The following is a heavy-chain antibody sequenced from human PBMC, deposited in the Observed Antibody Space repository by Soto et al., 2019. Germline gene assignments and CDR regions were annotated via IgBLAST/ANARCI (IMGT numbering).Heavy chain of an antibody. CDR2: ISGSGAST. CDR3: AKATIRFLDTYGMDV. Sequence: EVQLLESGGGLAQPGGSLRLSCAASGFTFSSYAMSWVRQGPGKGLEWVSAISGSGASTFYTDSVKGRFTVSRDNSKKPLYLQMNSLRAEDTAVYYCAKATIRFLDTYGMDVWGQGTTVAVSS. V-gene: IGHV3-23*01. J-gene: IGHJ6*02. D-gene: IGHD3-3*01. CDR1: GFTFSSYA.